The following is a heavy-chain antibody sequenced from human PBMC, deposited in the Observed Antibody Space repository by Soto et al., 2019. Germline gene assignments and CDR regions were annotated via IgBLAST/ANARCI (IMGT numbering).Heavy chain of an antibody. CDR1: GFTFSSYA. D-gene: IGHD3-22*01. V-gene: IGHV3-30-3*01. J-gene: IGHJ4*02. CDR2: ISYDGSNK. CDR3: ARDKRSSGYYRNFDY. Sequence: PGGSLRLSCAASGFTFSSYAMHWVRQAPGKGLEWVSVISYDGSNKYYADSVKGRFTISRDNSKNTLYLQMNSLRAEDTAVYYCARDKRSSGYYRNFDYWGQGTLVTVSS.